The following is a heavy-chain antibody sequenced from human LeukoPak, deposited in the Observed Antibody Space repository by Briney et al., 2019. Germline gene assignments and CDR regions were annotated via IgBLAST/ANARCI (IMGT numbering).Heavy chain of an antibody. V-gene: IGHV3-23*01. CDR3: VKGPRPDITVAHTVDH. J-gene: IGHJ4*02. D-gene: IGHD6-19*01. CDR2: ISSRGDST. CDR1: GFTFSNYA. Sequence: PGGSLRLSCAASGFTFSNYAMSWVRQAPGRGLEWVSSISSRGDSTYFADSVKGRFTISRDNSKKSLYLQMNTVRAEETAVYYCVKGPRPDITVAHTVDHWGQGTLVPVSS.